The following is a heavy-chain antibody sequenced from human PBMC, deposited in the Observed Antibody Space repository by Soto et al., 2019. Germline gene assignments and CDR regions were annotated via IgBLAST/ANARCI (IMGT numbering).Heavy chain of an antibody. J-gene: IGHJ4*02. CDR2: FYAGGST. CDR3: ARGYESSSRSVAY. CDR1: GFTFISYE. Sequence: XGSLRLSCRATGFTFISYEISWVRQAPGKGLEWVSLFYAGGSTYYADSVKGRFTISRDTSKNTLYLQMNSLRVDDTAVYYCARGYESSSRSVAYWGQGIPVTVSS. D-gene: IGHD6-13*01. V-gene: IGHV3-53*01.